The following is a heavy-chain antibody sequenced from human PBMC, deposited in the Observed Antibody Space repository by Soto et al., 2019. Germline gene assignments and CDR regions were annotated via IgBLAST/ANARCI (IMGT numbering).Heavy chain of an antibody. CDR2: IYYSGST. CDR3: ASPRQGNYDFLSGYYALDY. J-gene: IGHJ4*02. CDR1: GGPISSYY. Sequence: SETLSLTCTVSGGPISSYYWSWIRQPPGKGLEWIGYIYYSGSTNYNPSLKSRVTISVDTSKNQFSLKLSSVTAADTAVYYCASPRQGNYDFLSGYYALDYWGPGTLDNVSS. V-gene: IGHV4-59*01. D-gene: IGHD3-3*01.